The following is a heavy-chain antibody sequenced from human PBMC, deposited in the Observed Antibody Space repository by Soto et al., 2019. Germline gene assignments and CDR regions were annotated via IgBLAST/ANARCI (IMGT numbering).Heavy chain of an antibody. J-gene: IGHJ4*02. V-gene: IGHV3-23*01. CDR3: AKDAVYNDCLWLMDH. D-gene: IGHD2-21*02. CDR1: GFTLSTYA. CDR2: IVGSGNDI. Sequence: GGSLRLSCAASGFTLSTYALTCVRQAPGKGLECFSGIVGSGNDIQYADSVKGRFTISKDNSKNILYLQMNSLRADDTAVYYCAKDAVYNDCLWLMDHWGQATLVTVSS.